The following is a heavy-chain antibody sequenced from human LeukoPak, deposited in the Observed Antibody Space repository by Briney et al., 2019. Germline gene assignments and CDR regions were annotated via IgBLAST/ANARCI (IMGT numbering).Heavy chain of an antibody. Sequence: GGSLRLSCTAFGFTFNNYIMHWVRQAPGKGLEWVSVISGSGGSTYYADSVKGRFTISRDNSKNTLYLQMNSLRAEDTAVYYCAKGGRITMVRGAYFDYWGQGTLVTVSS. CDR1: GFTFNNYI. D-gene: IGHD3-10*01. J-gene: IGHJ4*02. CDR2: ISGSGGST. CDR3: AKGGRITMVRGAYFDY. V-gene: IGHV3-23*01.